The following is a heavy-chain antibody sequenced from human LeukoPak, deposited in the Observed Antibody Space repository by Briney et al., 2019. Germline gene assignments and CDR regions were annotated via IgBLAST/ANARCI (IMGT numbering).Heavy chain of an antibody. CDR1: GYSFTSYW. J-gene: IGHJ1*01. V-gene: IGHV5-51*01. CDR3: ARAMNYYGSGSYYKEYFQH. D-gene: IGHD3-10*01. Sequence: GESLKISCKGFGYSFTSYWIGWVRQMPGKGLEWMGIIYPGDSDTRYSPSFQGQVTISADKSISTAYLQWSSLKASDTAMYYCARAMNYYGSGSYYKEYFQHWGQGTLVTVSS. CDR2: IYPGDSDT.